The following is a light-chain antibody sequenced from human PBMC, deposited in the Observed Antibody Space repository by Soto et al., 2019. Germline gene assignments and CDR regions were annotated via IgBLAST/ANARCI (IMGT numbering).Light chain of an antibody. CDR2: DAS. J-gene: IGKJ4*01. CDR1: QSVSSF. V-gene: IGKV3-11*01. Sequence: EIVLTQSPATLSLSPGERATLSCWASQSVSSFLGWYQQKPGQAPRLLIYDASNRATGIPARFSGSGSGTDFTLTISSLEPEDFAVYYCQQRRNWPLTFGGGTKVEIK. CDR3: QQRRNWPLT.